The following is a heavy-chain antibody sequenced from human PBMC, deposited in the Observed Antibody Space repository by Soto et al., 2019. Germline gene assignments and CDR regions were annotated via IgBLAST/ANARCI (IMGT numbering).Heavy chain of an antibody. J-gene: IGHJ6*02. V-gene: IGHV4-28*01. CDR3: ARNGGGLLAHLDV. CDR2: IYYSGST. Sequence: SETLSLTCAVSGYSISSSNWWGWIRQPPGKGLEWIGYIYYSGSTYYNPSLKSRVTMSVDTSKNQFSLKLSSVTAVDTAVYYCARNGGGLLAHLDVWGQGTTVTVSS. D-gene: IGHD3-16*01. CDR1: GYSISSSNW.